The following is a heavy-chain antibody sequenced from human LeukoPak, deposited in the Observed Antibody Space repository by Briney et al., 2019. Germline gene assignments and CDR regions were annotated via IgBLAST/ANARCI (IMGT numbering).Heavy chain of an antibody. Sequence: PGGSLRLSCAASGFTFSSYGMHWVRQAPGKGLEWVAVISYDGSNKYYADSVKGRFTISRDNSKNTLYLQMNSLRAEDTAVYYCARALVVVPAAHFDYWGQGTLVTVSS. CDR1: GFTFSSYG. V-gene: IGHV3-30*03. CDR3: ARALVVVPAAHFDY. CDR2: ISYDGSNK. D-gene: IGHD2-2*01. J-gene: IGHJ4*02.